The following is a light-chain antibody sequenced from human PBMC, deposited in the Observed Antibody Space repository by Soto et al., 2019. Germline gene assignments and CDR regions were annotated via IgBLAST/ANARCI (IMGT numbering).Light chain of an antibody. CDR2: AAS. J-gene: IGKJ2*01. Sequence: MVLTQSPATLSVSPGERATLSCRARLSVSRSLAWYQLKPGQTPRLLIYAASARATGIPARFRGSGSGTEFTLTIGSLQSEDFATYCCQQYNNWPQYTFGQGTK. V-gene: IGKV3-15*01. CDR1: LSVSRS. CDR3: QQYNNWPQYT.